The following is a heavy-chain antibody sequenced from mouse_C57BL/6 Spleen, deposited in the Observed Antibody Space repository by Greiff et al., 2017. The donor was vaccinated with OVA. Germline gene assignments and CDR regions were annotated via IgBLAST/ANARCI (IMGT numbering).Heavy chain of an antibody. CDR2: IYPGDGDT. Sequence: VQGVESGPELVKPGASVKISCKASGYAFSSSWMNWVKQRPGKGLEWIGRIYPGDGDTNYNGKFKGKATLTADKSSSTAYMQLSSLTSEDSAVYFCARRGFDYWGQGTTLTVSS. V-gene: IGHV1-82*01. J-gene: IGHJ2*01. CDR3: ARRGFDY. CDR1: GYAFSSSW.